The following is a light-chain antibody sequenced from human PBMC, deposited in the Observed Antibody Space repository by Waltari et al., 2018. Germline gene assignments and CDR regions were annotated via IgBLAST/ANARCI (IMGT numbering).Light chain of an antibody. CDR2: FDD. Sequence: QSVLTQPPSVSEAPRQRVTISCSGSSSNIGRNGVNWYQQVPGKAPKLLIYFDDLLPSGVSDRFAASKSGTSSSLAIGGLQSDDEADYYCSVWDASVNGVIFGGGTRLTVL. V-gene: IGLV1-36*01. J-gene: IGLJ2*01. CDR3: SVWDASVNGVI. CDR1: SSNIGRNG.